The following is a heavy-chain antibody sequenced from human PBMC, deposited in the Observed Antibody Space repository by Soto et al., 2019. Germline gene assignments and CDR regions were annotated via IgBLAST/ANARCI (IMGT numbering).Heavy chain of an antibody. J-gene: IGHJ4*02. D-gene: IGHD3-22*01. CDR1: GYTFTSYG. CDR3: ARKSTQGVYWYYYDSSGYPDFDY. CDR2: ISAYNGNT. Sequence: ASVKVSCKASGYTFTSYGISWVRQAPGQGLEWMGWISAYNGNTNYAQKLQGRATMTTDTSTSTAYMELRSLRSDDTAVYYCARKSTQGVYWYYYDSSGYPDFDYWGQGTLVTVSS. V-gene: IGHV1-18*01.